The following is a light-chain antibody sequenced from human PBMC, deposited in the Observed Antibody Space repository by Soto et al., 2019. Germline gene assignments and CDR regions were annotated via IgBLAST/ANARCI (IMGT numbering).Light chain of an antibody. Sequence: EIVLTQSPANLSLSPGERATLSCRASQSVSSYLAWYQQKPGQAPRLLIYDASNRATGIPARFSGSGSGTDFTLTISSLEPDDFAVYYCQQRSDWPSTCGGGTKVQI. J-gene: IGKJ4*02. V-gene: IGKV3-11*01. CDR2: DAS. CDR3: QQRSDWPST. CDR1: QSVSSY.